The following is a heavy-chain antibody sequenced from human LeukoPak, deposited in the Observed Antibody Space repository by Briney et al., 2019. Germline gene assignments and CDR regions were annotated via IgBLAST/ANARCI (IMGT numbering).Heavy chain of an antibody. CDR3: ARPVAVAVGGSGSYGGAFDI. D-gene: IGHD1-26*01. V-gene: IGHV1-69*04. CDR1: GGTFSSYA. J-gene: IGHJ3*02. CDR2: IIPILGIA. Sequence: SVKVSCKASGGTFSSYAISWVRQAPGQGLEWMGRIIPILGIANYAQKFQGRVTITADKSTSTAYMELSSLRSEDTAVYYCARPVAVAVGGSGSYGGAFDIWGQGTMVTVSS.